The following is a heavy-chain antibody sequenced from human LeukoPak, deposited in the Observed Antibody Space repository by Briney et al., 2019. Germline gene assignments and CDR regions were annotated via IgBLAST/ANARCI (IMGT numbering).Heavy chain of an antibody. CDR2: MNYSGRT. J-gene: IGHJ3*02. Sequence: SETLSLTCAVCGGSFSRYYWSWIRQPPGKGLEGIGEMNYSGRTSYRPTLKSRATISEDTSTNQFALKLRSVAAAETAVYSCARVAVQGSYAFDIWGQGTMVTVSS. CDR3: ARVAVQGSYAFDI. V-gene: IGHV4-34*01. CDR1: GGSFSRYY.